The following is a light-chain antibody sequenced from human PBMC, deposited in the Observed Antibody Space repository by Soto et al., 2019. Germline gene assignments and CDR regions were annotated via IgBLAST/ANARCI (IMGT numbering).Light chain of an antibody. CDR2: AAS. CDR3: QQLNSYPRT. Sequence: DIQLTPSPSFLSASVGDRVTITCRASQGISSYLAWYQQKPGKAPKLLIYAASTLQSGVPSRFSGRGSGTEFTLTISSLQPEDFATHYCQQLNSYPRTFGQGTKVEIK. J-gene: IGKJ1*01. CDR1: QGISSY. V-gene: IGKV1-9*01.